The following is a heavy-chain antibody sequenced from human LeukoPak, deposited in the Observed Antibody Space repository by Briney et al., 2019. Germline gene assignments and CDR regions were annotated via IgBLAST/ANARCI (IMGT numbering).Heavy chain of an antibody. Sequence: PSETLSLTCTVSGYSISSGYYWGWIRQPPGKGLEWSGSIYHSGSTYYNPSLKSRVTIAVDTSKNQFSLKLSSVTAADTAVYYCARVMATWIRYNWFDPWGQGTLVTVSS. CDR2: IYHSGST. CDR3: ARVMATWIRYNWFDP. V-gene: IGHV4-38-2*02. D-gene: IGHD5-12*01. J-gene: IGHJ5*02. CDR1: GYSISSGYY.